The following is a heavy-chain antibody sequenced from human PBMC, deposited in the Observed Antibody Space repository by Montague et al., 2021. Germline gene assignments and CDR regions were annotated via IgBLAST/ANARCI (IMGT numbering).Heavy chain of an antibody. CDR3: ARDPRWEYDAFDI. D-gene: IGHD1-26*01. V-gene: IGHV3-30*04. CDR2: ISYDGSNK. Sequence: SRRLSCAASGFTFSSYAMHLVRQAPGKGLEWVAVISYDGSNKYYADSVKGRFTISRDNSKNTLYLQMNSLRAEDTALFYCARDPRWEYDAFDIWGQGTMVTVSS. CDR1: GFTFSSYA. J-gene: IGHJ3*02.